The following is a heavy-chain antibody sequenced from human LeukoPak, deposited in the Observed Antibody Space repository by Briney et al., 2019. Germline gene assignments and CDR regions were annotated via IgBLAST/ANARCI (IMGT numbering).Heavy chain of an antibody. J-gene: IGHJ4*02. V-gene: IGHV1-18*04. Sequence: ASVKVSCKASGYTFTRYAISWVRQAPGQRLEWMGWISTYNGDTNYAQNLQGRVTMTTDTSTSTAYMELRSLRSDDTAVYYCARDPSNTSGRYIYFDSWSQGTLVTVSS. CDR2: ISTYNGDT. CDR3: ARDPSNTSGRYIYFDS. CDR1: GYTFTRYA. D-gene: IGHD6-19*01.